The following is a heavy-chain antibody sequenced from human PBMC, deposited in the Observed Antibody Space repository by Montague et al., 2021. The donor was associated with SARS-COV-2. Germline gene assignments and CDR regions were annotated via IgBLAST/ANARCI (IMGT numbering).Heavy chain of an antibody. CDR1: GGSFSGYN. CDR3: ARVRYYGSGTSLGMDV. D-gene: IGHD3-10*01. J-gene: IGHJ6*02. Sequence: SETLSLTCAVYGGSFSGYNWSWIRQPPGKGLEWIGEINHSGSTNYNPSLKSRVTISVDASKNQFYLKLSPVTAADTAVYYCARVRYYGSGTSLGMDVWGQGTTVTVSS. CDR2: INHSGST. V-gene: IGHV4-34*01.